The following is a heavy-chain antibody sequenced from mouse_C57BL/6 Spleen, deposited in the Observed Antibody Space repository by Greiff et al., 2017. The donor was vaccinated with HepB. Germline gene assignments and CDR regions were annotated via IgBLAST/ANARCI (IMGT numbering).Heavy chain of an antibody. CDR2: IDPSDSET. J-gene: IGHJ3*01. CDR1: GYTFTSYW. CDR3: ARGASSGYGDY. D-gene: IGHD3-2*02. Sequence: QVQLQQPGAELVRPGSSVKLSCKASGYTFTSYWMHWVKQRPIQGLEWIGNIDPSDSETHYNQKFKDKATLTVDKSSSTAYMQLSSLTSEDSAVYYCARGASSGYGDYWGQGTLVTVSA. V-gene: IGHV1-52*01.